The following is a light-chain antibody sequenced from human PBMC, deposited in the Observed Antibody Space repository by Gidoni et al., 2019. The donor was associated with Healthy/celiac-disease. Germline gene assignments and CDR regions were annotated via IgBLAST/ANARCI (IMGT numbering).Light chain of an antibody. CDR2: GAS. CDR3: QQYNNWPPGRT. CDR1: QSVSSN. Sequence: EIVMTQSPATLSVSPEERATLSCRASQSVSSNLAWYQQKPGQAPRLLIYGASTRATGIPARFSGSGSGTEFTLTISSLQSEDFAVYYCQQYNNWPPGRTFGQXTKLEIK. V-gene: IGKV3D-15*01. J-gene: IGKJ2*02.